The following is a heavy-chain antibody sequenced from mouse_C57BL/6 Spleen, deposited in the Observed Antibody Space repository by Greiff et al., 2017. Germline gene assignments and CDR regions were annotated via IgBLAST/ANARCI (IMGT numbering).Heavy chain of an antibody. CDR3: TREDVYYGSSRYFDV. CDR1: GFTFSSYA. V-gene: IGHV5-9-1*02. Sequence: EVQGVESGEGLVKPGGSLKLSCAASGFTFSSYAMSWVRQTPEKRLEWVAYISSGGDYIYYADTVKGRFTISRDNSRNTLYLQMSSLKSEDTAMYYCTREDVYYGSSRYFDVWGTGTTVTVSS. D-gene: IGHD1-1*01. J-gene: IGHJ1*03. CDR2: ISSGGDYI.